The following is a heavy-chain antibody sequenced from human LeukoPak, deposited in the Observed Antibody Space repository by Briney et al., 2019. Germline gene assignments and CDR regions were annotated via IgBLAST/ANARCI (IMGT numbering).Heavy chain of an antibody. CDR3: ARDLDNSGWYVSDY. CDR2: ISYSGGT. J-gene: IGHJ4*02. V-gene: IGHV4-59*01. Sequence: KPSETLSLTCTVSGGSISRYYWSWIRQPPGKGLEWIGYISYSGGTNYNPSHKGRVTISVDTSKNQHSLKLSSVTAADTAVYYCARDLDNSGWYVSDYWGQGNLVTVSS. D-gene: IGHD6-19*01. CDR1: GGSISRYY.